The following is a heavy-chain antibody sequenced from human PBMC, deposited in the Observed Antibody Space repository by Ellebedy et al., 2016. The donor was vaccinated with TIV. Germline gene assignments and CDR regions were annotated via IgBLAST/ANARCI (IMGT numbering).Heavy chain of an antibody. J-gene: IGHJ4*02. CDR3: ARYTTSSRHFDY. D-gene: IGHD3-16*01. CDR1: GFSLTTSGMC. Sequence: SGPTLVKPTQTLTLTCTFSGFSLTTSGMCVSWIRQPPGKALEWLARIDWEGDKYYNKSLKTRLAISSDTSKNQVVLTMTNMDPVDTATYYCARYTTSSRHFDYWGQGTQVTVSS. V-gene: IGHV2-70*11. CDR2: IDWEGDK.